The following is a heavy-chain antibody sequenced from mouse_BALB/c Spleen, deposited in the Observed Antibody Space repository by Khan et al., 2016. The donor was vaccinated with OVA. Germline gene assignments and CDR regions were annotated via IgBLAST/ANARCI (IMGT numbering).Heavy chain of an antibody. CDR3: NRADVRVAY. J-gene: IGHJ3*01. CDR1: GFNIKDYY. CDR2: IDPENGDT. Sequence: VQLQQPGAALVRSGASVKLSCTASGFNIKDYYLHWVKQRPKQSLEWIGWIDPENGDTEYAPQFQGKATMTADTSSNTAYLPLSSLTSEDTAVYYCNRADVRVAYWGQGTLVTVSA. V-gene: IGHV14-4*02. D-gene: IGHD3-3*01.